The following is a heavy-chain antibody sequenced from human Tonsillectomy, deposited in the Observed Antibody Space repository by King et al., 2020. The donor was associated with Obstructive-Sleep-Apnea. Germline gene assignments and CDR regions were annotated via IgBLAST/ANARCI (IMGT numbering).Heavy chain of an antibody. D-gene: IGHD1-26*01. Sequence: VQLQQWGAGLLKPSETLSLTCAVYGGSFSGYYWSWIRQPPGKGLEWIGEINHSGSTNYNPSLKSRVTISVDTSKNQFSLKLSSVTAADTAVYYCARGLMGAKWGYYYGMDVWGQGTTVTVSS. CDR2: INHSGST. V-gene: IGHV4-34*01. CDR3: ARGLMGAKWGYYYGMDV. CDR1: GGSFSGYY. J-gene: IGHJ6*02.